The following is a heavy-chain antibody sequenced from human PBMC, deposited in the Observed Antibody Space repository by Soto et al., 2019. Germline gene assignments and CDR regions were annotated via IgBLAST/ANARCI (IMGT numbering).Heavy chain of an antibody. CDR1: GFTSSNYG. Sequence: GGSLRLSCAASGFTSSNYGMHWVLQAPGKGLEWVAVTSYDGSKENFADSVKGRFTVSRDNSMNTLYLQMNSLTVDDTAVYYCARGRSKWYGTQIEYWGQGTLVTVSS. CDR3: ARGRSKWYGTQIEY. D-gene: IGHD6-13*01. J-gene: IGHJ4*02. V-gene: IGHV3-30*03. CDR2: TSYDGSKE.